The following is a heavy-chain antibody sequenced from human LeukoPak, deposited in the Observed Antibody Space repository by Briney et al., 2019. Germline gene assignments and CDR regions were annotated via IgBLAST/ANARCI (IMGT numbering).Heavy chain of an antibody. D-gene: IGHD3-22*01. CDR3: ARSYYYDSSGYNPLFDY. Sequence: ASVKVSCKASGYTFTGYYMHWVRQAPGQGLEWMGWINPNSGGTNYAQKFQGRVTMTRDTSISTAYMELSRLRSDDTAVYYCARSYYYDSSGYNPLFDYWGQGTLVTDSS. V-gene: IGHV1-2*02. CDR1: GYTFTGYY. J-gene: IGHJ4*02. CDR2: INPNSGGT.